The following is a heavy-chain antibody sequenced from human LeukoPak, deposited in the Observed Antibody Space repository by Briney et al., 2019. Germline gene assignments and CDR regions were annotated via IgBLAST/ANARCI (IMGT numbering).Heavy chain of an antibody. J-gene: IGHJ5*02. CDR2: LSMSGSVI. CDR3: ARGGWSRGWFDP. V-gene: IGHV3-11*01. D-gene: IGHD3-22*01. CDR1: GFKFRDYY. Sequence: PGGSLRLSCAASGFKFRDYYMSWIRQAPGKGLEWISYLSMSGSVIQYSDSVKGRFTTSRDNVKNSLHLQMDSLRVDDTAVYYCARGGWSRGWFDPWGQGTLVSVSS.